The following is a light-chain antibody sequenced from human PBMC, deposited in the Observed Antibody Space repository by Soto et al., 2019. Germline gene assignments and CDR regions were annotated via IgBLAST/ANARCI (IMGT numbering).Light chain of an antibody. Sequence: EIVLTQSAASLSLSPGERATLSYRASQSVSSYLAWYQQKPGQAPRLLIYDASNRATGIPARFSGSGSGTDFTLTISSLEPEDFAVYYCQQRSNWPRWTFGQGTKVEIK. CDR2: DAS. CDR3: QQRSNWPRWT. CDR1: QSVSSY. J-gene: IGKJ1*01. V-gene: IGKV3-11*01.